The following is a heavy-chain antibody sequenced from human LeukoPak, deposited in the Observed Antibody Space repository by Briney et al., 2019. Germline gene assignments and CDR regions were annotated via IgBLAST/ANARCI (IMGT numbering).Heavy chain of an antibody. V-gene: IGHV3-23*01. J-gene: IGHJ4*02. CDR1: GFTFSSYA. CDR3: AKAGGGMVYAAYYSDY. CDR2: ISGSGGST. D-gene: IGHD2-8*01. Sequence: GGSLRLSCAASGFTFSSYAMSWVRQAPGKGLEWVAAISGSGGSTYYADSVKGRFTISRDTSKNTLYLQMNSLRAEDTAVYYCAKAGGGMVYAAYYSDYWGQGTLVTVSS.